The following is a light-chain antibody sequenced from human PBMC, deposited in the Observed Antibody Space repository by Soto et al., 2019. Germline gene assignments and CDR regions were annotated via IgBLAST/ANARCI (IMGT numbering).Light chain of an antibody. V-gene: IGLV2-14*01. CDR1: SSDVGGYNY. CDR3: SSYLSSSTSNFF. Sequence: QSALTQPASVSGSPGQSITISCTGTSSDVGGYNYVSWYQQHPGKAPKLMIYEVSNRPSGVSNRFSGSKSGNTASLTTSGLQAENESDNSCSSYLSSSTSNFFCVTGTKHTVL. J-gene: IGLJ1*01. CDR2: EVS.